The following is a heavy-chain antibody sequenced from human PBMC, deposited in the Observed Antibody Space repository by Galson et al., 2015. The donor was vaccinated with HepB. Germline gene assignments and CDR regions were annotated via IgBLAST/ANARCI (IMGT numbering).Heavy chain of an antibody. D-gene: IGHD3-16*02. CDR2: ISAYNGNT. CDR1: GYTFTSYG. V-gene: IGHV1-18*04. CDR3: ARLVSGAPAYYDYVWGSYRPYYFDY. Sequence: VKVSCKASGYTFTSYGISWVRQAPGQGLEWMGWISAYNGNTNYAQKLQGRVTMTTDTSTSTAYMELRSLRSDDTAVYYCARLVSGAPAYYDYVWGSYRPYYFDYWGQGTLVTVSS. J-gene: IGHJ4*02.